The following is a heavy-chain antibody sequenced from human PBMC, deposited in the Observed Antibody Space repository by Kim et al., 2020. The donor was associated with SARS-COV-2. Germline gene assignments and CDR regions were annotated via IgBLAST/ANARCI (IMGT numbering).Heavy chain of an antibody. Sequence: DYALSVKSRITINPDTSKNQFSLQLNSVTPEDTAVYYCARWNSYDRCFDYWGQGTLVTVSS. CDR3: ARWNSYDRCFDY. J-gene: IGHJ4*02. V-gene: IGHV6-1*01. D-gene: IGHD5-12*01.